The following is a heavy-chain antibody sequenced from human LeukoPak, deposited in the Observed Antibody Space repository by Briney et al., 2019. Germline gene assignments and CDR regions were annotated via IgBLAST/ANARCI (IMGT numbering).Heavy chain of an antibody. V-gene: IGHV1-2*02. J-gene: IGHJ5*02. CDR1: VYTFTGYY. CDR3: ARDTGGDNWFDP. D-gene: IGHD3-16*01. CDR2: INPNSGGT. Sequence: ASVKVSCKASVYTFTGYYMHWVRQAPGQGLEWMGWINPNSGGTNYAQKFQGRVTMTRDTSISTAYMELSRLRSDDTAVYYCARDTGGDNWFDPWGQGTLVTVSS.